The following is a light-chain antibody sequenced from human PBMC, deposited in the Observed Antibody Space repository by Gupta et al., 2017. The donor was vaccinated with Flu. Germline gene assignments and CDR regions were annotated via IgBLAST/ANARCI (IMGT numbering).Light chain of an antibody. CDR2: EVS. CDR1: SSDGGGYNY. Sequence: QSALTQPASVVGSPGQSITISCTGTSSDGGGYNYVSWYQQHPGKAPKLMIYEVSNRPSGVSNRFSGSKSGNTASLTISGLQAENEADYYCSSYTSSSTPWVFGGGTKLTVL. J-gene: IGLJ3*02. CDR3: SSYTSSSTPWV. V-gene: IGLV2-14*01.